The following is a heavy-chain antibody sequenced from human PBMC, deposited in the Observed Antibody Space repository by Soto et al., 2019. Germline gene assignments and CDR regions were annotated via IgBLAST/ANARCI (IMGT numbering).Heavy chain of an antibody. D-gene: IGHD6-19*01. V-gene: IGHV2-5*01. CDR2: IYWNDDK. CDR1: GFSLSTSGVG. J-gene: IGHJ3*02. Sequence: QITLKESGPTLVKPTQTLTLTCTFSGFSLSTSGVGVGWIRQPPGKALKWLALIYWNDDKRYSPSLKSRLTITKDTSKNQVVLTMTNMDPVDTATYYCAHSIAVAGIGHDAFDIWGQGTMVTVSS. CDR3: AHSIAVAGIGHDAFDI.